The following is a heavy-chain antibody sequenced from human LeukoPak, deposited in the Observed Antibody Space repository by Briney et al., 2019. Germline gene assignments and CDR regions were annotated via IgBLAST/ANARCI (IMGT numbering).Heavy chain of an antibody. V-gene: IGHV4-31*03. CDR2: HYYSGNT. CDR1: GGSISSGSYW. J-gene: IGHJ6*02. CDR3: ARGHRTSSAYHCYAMDV. Sequence: SQTLSLTCTVSGGSISSGSYWWSWIRQHPERGLEWIGYHYYSGNTYYNPSLKSRVSISVDTSKNQLSLTLTSVTAADTAVYYCARGHRTSSAYHCYAMDVWGQGTTVTVSS. D-gene: IGHD2-8*01.